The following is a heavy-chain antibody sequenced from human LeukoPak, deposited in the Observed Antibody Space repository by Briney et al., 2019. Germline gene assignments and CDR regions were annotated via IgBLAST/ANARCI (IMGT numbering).Heavy chain of an antibody. D-gene: IGHD6-19*01. CDR1: GFSFSTYA. J-gene: IGHJ4*02. CDR3: AKAEGKNPTGGRWLD. CDR2: ISGSGGYT. Sequence: GGSLRLSCAGSGFSFSTYAMTWVRQAPGMGLESVSAISGSGGYTYYADSVKGRFTISRDNSKNTLYLQMNSLRVEDTAIYYCAKAEGKNPTGGRWLDWGQGTLVTVSS. V-gene: IGHV3-23*01.